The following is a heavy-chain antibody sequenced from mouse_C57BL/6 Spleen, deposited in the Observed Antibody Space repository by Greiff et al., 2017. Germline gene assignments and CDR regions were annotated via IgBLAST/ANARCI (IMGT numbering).Heavy chain of an antibody. D-gene: IGHD1-1*01. CDR1: GYSITSGYY. V-gene: IGHV3-6*01. CDR2: ISYDGSN. J-gene: IGHJ4*01. CDR3: ARDYYGKDYAMDY. Sequence: EVQLQQSGPGLVKPSQSLSLTCSVTGYSITSGYYWNWIRQFPGNKLEWMGYISYDGSNNYNPSLKNRISITRDTSKNQFFLKLNSVTTEDTATYYCARDYYGKDYAMDYWGQGTSVTVSS.